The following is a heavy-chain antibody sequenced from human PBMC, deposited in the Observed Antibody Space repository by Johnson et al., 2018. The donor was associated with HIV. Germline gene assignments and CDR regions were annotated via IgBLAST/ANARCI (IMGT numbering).Heavy chain of an antibody. D-gene: IGHD3-22*01. CDR2: ISYDGSNK. J-gene: IGHJ3*02. CDR1: GFTFTSYT. CDR3: AKETRDSRSAFDI. V-gene: IGHV3-30*04. Sequence: QVQLVESGGGVVQPGRSLRLSCAASGFTFTSYTMHWVRQAPGKGLEWVAVISYDGSNKYYGDSVPGRFIISRDISKKTVFKQMNSLRPEDTAVYYCAKETRDSRSAFDIWGQGTMVTGSS.